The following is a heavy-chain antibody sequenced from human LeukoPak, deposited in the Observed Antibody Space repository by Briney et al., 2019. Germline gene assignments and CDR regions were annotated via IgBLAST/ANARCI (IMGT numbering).Heavy chain of an antibody. D-gene: IGHD3-22*01. Sequence: GGSLRLSCAASRFTFNTFGMHWVRQAPGKGLEWVAVISSDGSNKYYADSVKGRFTISRDNSKDTLYLQMSSLTIEDTAVYYCRAATKYLDYYYDYWGQGALVTVSS. V-gene: IGHV3-30*03. J-gene: IGHJ4*02. CDR1: RFTFNTFG. CDR3: RAATKYLDYYYDY. CDR2: ISSDGSNK.